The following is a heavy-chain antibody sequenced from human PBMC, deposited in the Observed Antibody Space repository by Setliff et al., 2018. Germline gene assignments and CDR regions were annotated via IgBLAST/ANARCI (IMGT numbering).Heavy chain of an antibody. CDR3: AARCSSTSCRYYYGSGSSVPFDY. V-gene: IGHV1-24*01. CDR1: GYTLTELS. D-gene: IGHD2-2*01. CDR2: FDPEDGET. Sequence: GASVKVSCKVSGYTLTELSMHWVRQAPGKGLEWMGGFDPEDGETIYAQKFQGRVTITADQSTRTAYMELSSLRSEDTAVYYCAARCSSTSCRYYYGSGSSVPFDYWGQGTLVTVSS. J-gene: IGHJ4*02.